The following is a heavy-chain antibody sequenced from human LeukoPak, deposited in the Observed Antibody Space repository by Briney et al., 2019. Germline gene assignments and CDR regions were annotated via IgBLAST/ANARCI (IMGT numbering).Heavy chain of an antibody. CDR3: ARHRHYYESSGDTYYFDY. V-gene: IGHV4-59*08. D-gene: IGHD3-22*01. J-gene: IGHJ4*02. CDR2: IYYTGST. CDR1: GGSISSYY. Sequence: SETLSLTCTVSGGSISSYYWSWIRQAPGKGLEWIGNIYYTGSTNYNPSLKSRVTISVDTSKKQFSLKLSSVAAADTAVYYCARHRHYYESSGDTYYFDYWGQGTLVSVCS.